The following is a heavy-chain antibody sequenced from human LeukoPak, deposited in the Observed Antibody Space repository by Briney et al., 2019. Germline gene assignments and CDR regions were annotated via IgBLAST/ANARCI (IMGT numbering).Heavy chain of an antibody. CDR3: ARDRDITMVRGVIISPSWFDP. Sequence: SVKVSCKASGYTFTGYYMHWVRQAPGQGLEWMGGIIPIFGTANYAQKFQGRVTITTDESTSTAYMELSSLRSEDTAVYYCARDRDITMVRGVIISPSWFDPWGQGTLVTVSS. D-gene: IGHD3-10*01. J-gene: IGHJ5*02. CDR2: IIPIFGTA. CDR1: GYTFTGYY. V-gene: IGHV1-69*05.